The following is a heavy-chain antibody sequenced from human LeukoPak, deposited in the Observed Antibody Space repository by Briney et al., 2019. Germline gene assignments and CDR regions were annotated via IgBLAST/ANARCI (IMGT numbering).Heavy chain of an antibody. CDR3: ARLQQLVRNNWFDP. V-gene: IGHV1-69*01. J-gene: IGHJ5*02. D-gene: IGHD6-13*01. CDR2: IIPIFGTA. CDR1: GGTFSSYA. Sequence: GASVKVSCKASGGTFSSYAISWVRQAPGQGLEWMGGIIPIFGTANYAQKFQGRVTITADESTSTAYMELSSLRSEDTAVYYCARLQQLVRNNWFDPWGQGTLVTVSS.